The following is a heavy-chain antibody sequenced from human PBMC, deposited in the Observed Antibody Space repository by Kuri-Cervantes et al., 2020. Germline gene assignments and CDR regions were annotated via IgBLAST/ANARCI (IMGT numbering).Heavy chain of an antibody. CDR2: ISGSGGST. CDR1: GSTFSSYA. V-gene: IGHV3-23*01. J-gene: IGHJ4*02. Sequence: GGSLRLSCAASGSTFSSYAMSWVRQAPGKGLEWVSAISGSGGSTYYADSVKGRFTISRDNSKNTLYLQMNSLRAEDTAVYYCAKDYYYYDSSGHQYWGQGTLVTVSS. D-gene: IGHD3-22*01. CDR3: AKDYYYYDSSGHQY.